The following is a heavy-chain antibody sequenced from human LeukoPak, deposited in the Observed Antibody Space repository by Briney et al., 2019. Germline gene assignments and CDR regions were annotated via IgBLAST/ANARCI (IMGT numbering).Heavy chain of an antibody. J-gene: IGHJ4*02. CDR3: ARGWRGGGYSGYDHIFDY. V-gene: IGHV4-34*01. Sequence: SETLSLTCAVYGGSFSGYYWSWIRQPPGKGLEWIGEINHSGSTNYNPSLKSRVTISVDTSKNQFSLKLSSVTAADTAVYYCARGWRGGGYSGYDHIFDYWGQGTLVTVSS. CDR1: GGSFSGYY. D-gene: IGHD5-12*01. CDR2: INHSGST.